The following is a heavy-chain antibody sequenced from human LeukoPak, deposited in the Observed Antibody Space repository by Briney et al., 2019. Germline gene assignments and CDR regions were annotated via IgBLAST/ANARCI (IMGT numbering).Heavy chain of an antibody. D-gene: IGHD2-8*02. CDR2: VYSGDNT. CDR3: ARDREPGTSASRFDY. J-gene: IGHJ4*02. V-gene: IGHV3-53*01. CDR1: GFTASDNY. Sequence: PGGSLRLSCAASGFTASDNYMSWVRQAPGKGLEWVSVVYSGDNTYYADSVKGRFTISRDNSKNTLYLQMNSLRAEDTAVYYCARDREPGTSASRFDYWGQGTLVTVSS.